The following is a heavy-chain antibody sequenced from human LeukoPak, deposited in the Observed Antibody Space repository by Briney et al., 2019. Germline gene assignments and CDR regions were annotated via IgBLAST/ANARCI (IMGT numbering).Heavy chain of an antibody. CDR2: IRYDGSNK. V-gene: IGHV3-30*02. CDR3: AKVVVVAATFHY. D-gene: IGHD2-15*01. J-gene: IGHJ4*02. Sequence: PGGSLRLSCAASGFTFSSYGMHWVRQAPGKGLEWVAFIRYDGSNKYYVDSVKGRFTISRDNSKNTLYLQMNSLRAEDTAVYYCAKVVVVAATFHYWGQGTLVTVSS. CDR1: GFTFSSYG.